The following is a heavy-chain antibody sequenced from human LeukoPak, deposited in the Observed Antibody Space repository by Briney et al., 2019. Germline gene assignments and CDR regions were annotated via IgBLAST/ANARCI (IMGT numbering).Heavy chain of an antibody. CDR2: ISPYNGNT. CDR3: ARGENFYDTKRFDP. D-gene: IGHD3-9*01. Sequence: ASVKVSCKTSGYTFTTYGINWVRQAPGQGLEWMGWISPYNGNTNYAERLQDRVTMTTDTSTSTAYMELRSLRSDDTAVYYCARGENFYDTKRFDPWGQGTLVTVSS. V-gene: IGHV1-18*01. J-gene: IGHJ5*02. CDR1: GYTFTTYG.